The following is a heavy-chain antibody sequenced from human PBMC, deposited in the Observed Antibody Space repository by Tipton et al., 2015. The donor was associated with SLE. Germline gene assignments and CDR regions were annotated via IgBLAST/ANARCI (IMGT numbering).Heavy chain of an antibody. CDR3: ARAGGSGWPQHDY. CDR2: IYHSGSM. D-gene: IGHD6-19*01. J-gene: IGHJ4*02. V-gene: IGHV4-38-2*01. CDR1: GYSIRSGYY. Sequence: GLVKPSETLSLTCAVSGYSIRSGYYWGWIRQPPGKGLEWIGSIYHSGSMYYNPSLKSRVTMSVDTSKNQFSLQLSSVTAADTAVYYCARAGGSGWPQHDYWGPGTLVTVSS.